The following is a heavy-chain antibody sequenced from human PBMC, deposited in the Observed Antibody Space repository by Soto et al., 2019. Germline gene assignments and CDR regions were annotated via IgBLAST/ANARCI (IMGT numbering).Heavy chain of an antibody. CDR2: IYPGDSDI. J-gene: IGHJ4*02. Sequence: GESLKISCKGSGYSFTNYWIGWVRQMPGRGLEWMGIIYPGDSDIRYSPSFQGQVTISADKSISTAYLQWSSLKASDTAVYYCARAKMVILDYWGQGTLVTVSS. V-gene: IGHV5-51*01. CDR3: ARAKMVILDY. CDR1: GYSFTNYW. D-gene: IGHD3-22*01.